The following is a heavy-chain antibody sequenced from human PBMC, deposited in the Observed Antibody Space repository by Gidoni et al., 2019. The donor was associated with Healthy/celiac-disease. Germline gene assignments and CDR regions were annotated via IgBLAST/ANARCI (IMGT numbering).Heavy chain of an antibody. CDR2: INHSGST. CDR3: ARRGQWELPTYFDY. Sequence: QVQLQQWGAGLLKPSETLSLTCAVYGGSFSGYYWSWIRQPPGKGLEWIGEINHSGSTNYNPSLKSRVTISVDTSKNQFSLKLSSVTAADTAVYYCARRGQWELPTYFDYWGQGTLVTVSS. J-gene: IGHJ4*02. V-gene: IGHV4-34*01. D-gene: IGHD1-26*01. CDR1: GGSFSGYY.